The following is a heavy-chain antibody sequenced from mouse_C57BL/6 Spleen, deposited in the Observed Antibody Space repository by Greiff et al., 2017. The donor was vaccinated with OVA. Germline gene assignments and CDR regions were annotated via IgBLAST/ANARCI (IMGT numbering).Heavy chain of an antibody. D-gene: IGHD1-1*01. J-gene: IGHJ3*01. CDR1: GYAFSSYW. V-gene: IGHV1-80*01. CDR2: IYPGDGDT. CDR3: ARSTTVAPPD. Sequence: VKLVESGAELVKPGASVKISCKASGYAFSSYWMNWVKQRPGKGLEWIGQIYPGDGDTNYNGKFKGKATLTADKSSSTAYMQLSSLTSEDSAVYFCARSTTVAPPDWGQGTLVTVSA.